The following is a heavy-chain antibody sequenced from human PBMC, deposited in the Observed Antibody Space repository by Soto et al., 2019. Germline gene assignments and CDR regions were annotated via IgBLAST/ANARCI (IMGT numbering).Heavy chain of an antibody. CDR1: GFMFSAYA. Sequence: QVQLVESGGGVVQPGASLRLSCTASGFMFSAYAMLWFRQAPGKGLEWVAAMSYDGTNTYYADSLKGRFTISRDNSKNTLFLQMSSLTADDSAVYYCARDPSPYTSGWYGIDFWGLGTLVTVSS. CDR3: ARDPSPYTSGWYGIDF. D-gene: IGHD6-19*01. J-gene: IGHJ4*01. V-gene: IGHV3-30-3*01. CDR2: MSYDGTNT.